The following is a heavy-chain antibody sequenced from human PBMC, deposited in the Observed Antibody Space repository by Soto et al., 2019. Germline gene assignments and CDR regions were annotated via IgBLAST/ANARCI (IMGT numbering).Heavy chain of an antibody. CDR1: RGSIISGGDY. J-gene: IGHJ4*02. V-gene: IGHV4-31*03. Sequence: TLALTFTVYRGSIISGGDYGSWLRQHPGKGLEWIGYIYYSGSTYYNPSLKSRVTISVDTSKNQFSLKLSSVTAADTAVYYCARDAGSSWSLSFDYWGQGTLVTVS. D-gene: IGHD6-13*01. CDR3: ARDAGSSWSLSFDY. CDR2: IYYSGST.